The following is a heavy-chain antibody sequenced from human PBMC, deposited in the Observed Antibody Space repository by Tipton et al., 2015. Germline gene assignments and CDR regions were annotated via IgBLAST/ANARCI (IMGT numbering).Heavy chain of an antibody. CDR2: IIPIFGTA. V-gene: IGHV1-69*13. D-gene: IGHD3-22*01. Sequence: QSGAEVKKPGSSVKISCKISGGMSNNAGISWVRQAPGQGLEWMGGIIPIFGTANCAQKFQGRVTITADESTTTAYMEMSSLRSEDTAVYYCARSLYYYDSSGYLDYYYGMDVWGQGTTVTVSS. CDR1: GGMSNNAG. J-gene: IGHJ6*02. CDR3: ARSLYYYDSSGYLDYYYGMDV.